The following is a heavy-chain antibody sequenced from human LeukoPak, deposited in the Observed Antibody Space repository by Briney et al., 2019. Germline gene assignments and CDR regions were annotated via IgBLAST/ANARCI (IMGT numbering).Heavy chain of an antibody. D-gene: IGHD3-3*01. CDR1: GYTFTSYG. CDR3: ARDWSGQYYFDY. V-gene: IGHV1-18*01. J-gene: IGHJ4*02. CDR2: ISPYNGNT. Sequence: ASVKVSCKASGYTFTSYGISWVRQAPGQGLEWMGWISPYNGNTDYAQKLQGRVTVTTDTSTSTAYMQLRSLRSDDTAVYYCARDWSGQYYFDYWGQGTLVTVSS.